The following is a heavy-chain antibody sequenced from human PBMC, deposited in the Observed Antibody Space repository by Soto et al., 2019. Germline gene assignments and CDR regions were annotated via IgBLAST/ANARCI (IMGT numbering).Heavy chain of an antibody. D-gene: IGHD6-19*01. CDR1: GGSISGYY. CDR2: INYSGST. V-gene: IGHV4-59*12. J-gene: IGHJ4*02. CDR3: VRSPGWYKIDS. Sequence: TSETLSLTCTVSGGSISGYYWSWIRQPPGKRLEWIGYINYSGSTNYNPSLKSRVTISVDTSKKQFSLKLSSMTAADTAVYFCVRSPGWYKIDSWGQGILVTVSS.